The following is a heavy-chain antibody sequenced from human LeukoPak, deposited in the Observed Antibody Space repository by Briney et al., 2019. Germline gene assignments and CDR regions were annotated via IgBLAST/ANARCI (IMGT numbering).Heavy chain of an antibody. Sequence: GESLKISCKGSGYSFTSYWIGWVRQMPGKGLEWMGIIYPGDSDTRYSPSFQGQVAISADNSISTAYLQWSSLKASDTAMYYCARHGYSSVDWFDPWGQGTLVTVSS. CDR2: IYPGDSDT. D-gene: IGHD6-19*01. J-gene: IGHJ5*02. V-gene: IGHV5-51*01. CDR1: GYSFTSYW. CDR3: ARHGYSSVDWFDP.